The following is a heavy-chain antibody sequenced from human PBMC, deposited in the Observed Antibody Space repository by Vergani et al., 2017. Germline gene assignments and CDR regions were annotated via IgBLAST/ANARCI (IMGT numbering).Heavy chain of an antibody. CDR1: GGTFSSYA. J-gene: IGHJ4*02. D-gene: IGHD3-3*01. CDR3: AKPSASPDFWSGEGFDY. CDR2: IIPIFGTA. Sequence: QVQLVQSGAEVKKPGSSVKVSCKASGGTFSSYAISWVRQAPGQGLEWMGRIIPIFGTANYAQKFQGRVTITADESTSTAYMELSSLRSEDTAVYYCAKPSASPDFWSGEGFDYWGQGTLVTVSS. V-gene: IGHV1-69*18.